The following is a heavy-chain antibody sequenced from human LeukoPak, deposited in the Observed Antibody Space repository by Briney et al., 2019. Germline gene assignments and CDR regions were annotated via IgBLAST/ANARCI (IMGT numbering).Heavy chain of an antibody. D-gene: IGHD6-13*01. Sequence: PSETLSLTCAVYGGSFSGYYWSWIRQPPGKGLEWIGEINHSGSTNYNPSLKSRVTISVDTSKNQFSLKLSSVTAADTAVYYCARASAPHSSSWYRPGFDPWGQGTLVTVSS. CDR1: GGSFSGYY. V-gene: IGHV4-34*01. CDR3: ARASAPHSSSWYRPGFDP. CDR2: INHSGST. J-gene: IGHJ5*02.